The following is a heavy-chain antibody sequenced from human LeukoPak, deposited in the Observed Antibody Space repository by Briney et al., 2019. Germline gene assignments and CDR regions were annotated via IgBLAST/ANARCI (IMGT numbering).Heavy chain of an antibody. Sequence: ASVKVSCKSSGDTFSGYYLHWVRQAPGQGPEWMGWINANSGGTNYAQKFQGRVTMTRDTSISSVHMELSRLRSDDTAVYYCARDSITLLRGFDFWGQGTLVTVSS. V-gene: IGHV1-2*02. J-gene: IGHJ4*02. CDR1: GDTFSGYY. CDR3: ARDSITLLRGFDF. CDR2: INANSGGT. D-gene: IGHD3-10*01.